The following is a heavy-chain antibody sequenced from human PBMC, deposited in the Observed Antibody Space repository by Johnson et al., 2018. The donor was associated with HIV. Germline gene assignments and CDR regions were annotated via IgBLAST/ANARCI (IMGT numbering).Heavy chain of an antibody. CDR1: GFTFSSYA. CDR3: ARARDRSSSRDAFGI. CDR2: ISYDGRNK. J-gene: IGHJ3*02. Sequence: QVQLVESGGGVVQPGRSLRLSCAASGFTFSSYAMHWVRQAPGKGLEWVAVISYDGRNKYYADSVKGRFTISRDNSKNTLYLQMNSLRAEDTAVYYCARARDRSSSRDAFGIWGQGTMVTVSS. V-gene: IGHV3-30-3*01. D-gene: IGHD6-13*01.